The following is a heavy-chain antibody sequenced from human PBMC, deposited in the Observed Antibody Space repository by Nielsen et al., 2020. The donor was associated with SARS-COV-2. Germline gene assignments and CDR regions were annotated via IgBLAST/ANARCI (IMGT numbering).Heavy chain of an antibody. CDR1: GYTFTSYG. J-gene: IGHJ5*02. V-gene: IGHV1-8*02. CDR2: MNPKSGFT. D-gene: IGHD2-15*01. Sequence: ASVKVSCKAAGYTFTSYGLNWVRQAPGQGLEWMGWMNPKSGFTAYAQRFQGRVTMTRNTSISTAYLELSSLRSEDTAMYYCARGLAVGATPINPWGQGTLVTVSS. CDR3: ARGLAVGATPINP.